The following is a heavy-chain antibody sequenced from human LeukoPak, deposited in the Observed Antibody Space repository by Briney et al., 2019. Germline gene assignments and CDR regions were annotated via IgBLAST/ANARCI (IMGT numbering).Heavy chain of an antibody. CDR1: GFTFSDYD. V-gene: IGHV3-21*06. Sequence: GGSLRLSCTASGFTFSDYDMNWVRLAPGKGLERVCSISGSGSHMYYTDSTKGRFTISRDNAKNSLYLQMNTLRAEDTAVDYCARAFPPLRTSAAGDFWGQGTLVTVSS. J-gene: IGHJ4*02. CDR3: ARAFPPLRTSAAGDF. CDR2: ISGSGSHM. D-gene: IGHD6-25*01.